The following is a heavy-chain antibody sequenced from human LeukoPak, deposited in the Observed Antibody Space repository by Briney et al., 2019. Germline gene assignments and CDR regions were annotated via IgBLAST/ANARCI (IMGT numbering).Heavy chain of an antibody. J-gene: IGHJ4*02. V-gene: IGHV3-23*01. Sequence: GGSLRLSCAASGFTFSSFAMSWVRQAPGKGLEWVSAISGSGGSTYYADSVKGRFTSSRDNSKNTLYLLMNSLRAEDTAIYFCARCFGVPSAGNFDFWGRGTLVTVSS. D-gene: IGHD6-13*01. CDR3: ARCFGVPSAGNFDF. CDR2: ISGSGGST. CDR1: GFTFSSFA.